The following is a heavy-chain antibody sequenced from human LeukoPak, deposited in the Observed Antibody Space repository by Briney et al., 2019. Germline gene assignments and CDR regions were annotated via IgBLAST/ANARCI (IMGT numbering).Heavy chain of an antibody. Sequence: SETLSLTCTVSGGSVSSSDYYWGWIRQPPGKGLEWIGDIFYIGKTNYNPSLKSRVTISVDTSKSQFSLKLTSVTAADTAVYYCARGNEISDYWGQGTLVTVSS. CDR2: IFYIGKT. V-gene: IGHV4-39*07. CDR3: ARGNEISDY. D-gene: IGHD2/OR15-2a*01. CDR1: GGSVSSSDYY. J-gene: IGHJ4*02.